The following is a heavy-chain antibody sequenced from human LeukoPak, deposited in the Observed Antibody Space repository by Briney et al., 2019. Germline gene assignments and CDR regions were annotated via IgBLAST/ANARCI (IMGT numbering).Heavy chain of an antibody. CDR1: GGSMSSSNW. CDR3: ARVEWTGTNYP. D-gene: IGHD1/OR15-1a*01. Sequence: PSGTLSLTCAVSGGSMSSSNWWSWVRQPRGKGLEWIGEIYHSGSTNYNSSLRSRVTISVDKSKNQFSLKLNSVTAAGTAVYYCARVEWTGTNYPWGQGTLVTVSS. V-gene: IGHV4-4*02. J-gene: IGHJ5*02. CDR2: IYHSGST.